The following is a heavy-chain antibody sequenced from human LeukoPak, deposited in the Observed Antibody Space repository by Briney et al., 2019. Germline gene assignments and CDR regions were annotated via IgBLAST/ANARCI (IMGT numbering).Heavy chain of an antibody. Sequence: ASVKVSCKVSGYTFTDYYMHWVQQAPGKGLEWMGLVDPEDGETIYAEKFQGRVTTTADTSTDTAYMELSSLRSEDTAVYYCATLGVTDIVVVPAAIQDGDYWGQGTLVTVSS. CDR2: VDPEDGET. D-gene: IGHD2-2*02. CDR3: ATLGVTDIVVVPAAIQDGDY. CDR1: GYTFTDYY. V-gene: IGHV1-69-2*01. J-gene: IGHJ4*02.